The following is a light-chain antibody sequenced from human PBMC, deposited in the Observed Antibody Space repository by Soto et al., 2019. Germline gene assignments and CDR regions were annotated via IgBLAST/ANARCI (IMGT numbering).Light chain of an antibody. V-gene: IGLV2-14*03. CDR2: DVT. Sequence: QSVLTQPASVSGSPGQSITISCTGTGSDIGTYNYVSWYQHHPGKAPKFIIYDVTNRPSGVSDRFSGSKSGNTASLTISGLQAEDEADYFYKSYTSASTYVFGTGTKVTVL. J-gene: IGLJ1*01. CDR1: GSDIGTYNY. CDR3: KSYTSASTYV.